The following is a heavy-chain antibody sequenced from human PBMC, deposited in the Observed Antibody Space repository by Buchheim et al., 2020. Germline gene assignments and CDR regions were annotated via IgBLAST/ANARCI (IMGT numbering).Heavy chain of an antibody. CDR3: ARRPVLLWFGELSPWYYYYMDV. V-gene: IGHV4-39*01. J-gene: IGHJ6*03. CDR2: IYYSGST. Sequence: QLQLQESGPGLVKPSETLSLTCTVSGGSISSSSYYWGWIRQPPGKGLEWIGSIYYSGSTYYNPSLKSRVTISVDTSKNQFSLKLSSVTAADTAVYYCARRPVLLWFGELSPWYYYYMDVWGKGTT. CDR1: GGSISSSSYY. D-gene: IGHD3-10*01.